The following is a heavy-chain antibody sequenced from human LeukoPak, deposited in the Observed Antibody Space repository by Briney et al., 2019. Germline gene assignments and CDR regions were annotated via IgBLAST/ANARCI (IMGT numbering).Heavy chain of an antibody. CDR2: MNPNSGNT. V-gene: IGHV1-8*01. J-gene: IGHJ4*02. CDR3: ARGPLWGAVTGTDY. Sequence: ASVKVSCKASVYTFTSYDINWLRQATGQGLEWMGWMNPNSGNTGYAQKFQGRVTMTRNTSISTAYMELSSLRSEDTAVYYCARGPLWGAVTGTDYGGQGTLVTVHS. CDR1: VYTFTSYD. D-gene: IGHD6-19*01.